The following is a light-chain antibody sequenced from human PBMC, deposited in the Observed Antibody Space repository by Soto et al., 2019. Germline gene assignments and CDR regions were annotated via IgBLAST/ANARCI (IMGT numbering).Light chain of an antibody. CDR1: QSISSY. J-gene: IGKJ1*01. CDR3: QQTYITPRT. V-gene: IGKV1-39*01. CDR2: VAS. Sequence: IKMTQSPSSLSASVGARVTITCRASQSISSYLIWYQQKPGKAPKLLIFVASTLQTGVPSRFSGSGSGTDCTLTIGSLQPEDVATYYCQQTYITPRTFGQGTKVDIK.